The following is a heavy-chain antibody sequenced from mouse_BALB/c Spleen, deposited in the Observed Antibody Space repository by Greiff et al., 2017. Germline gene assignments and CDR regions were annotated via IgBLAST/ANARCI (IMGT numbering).Heavy chain of an antibody. CDR2: INPGSGGT. D-gene: IGHD2-10*01. CDR3: ARGAYYGNYGYFDV. V-gene: IGHV1-54*01. Sequence: VQLQQSGAELVRPGTSVKVSCKASGYAFTNYLIEWVKQRPGQGLEWIGVINPGSGGTNYNEKFKGKATLTADKSSSTAYMQLSSLTSDDSAVYFCARGAYYGNYGYFDVWGAGTTVTVSS. CDR1: GYAFTNYL. J-gene: IGHJ1*01.